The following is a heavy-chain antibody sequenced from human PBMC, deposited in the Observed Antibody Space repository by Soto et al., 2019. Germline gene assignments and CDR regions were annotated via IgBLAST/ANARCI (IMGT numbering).Heavy chain of an antibody. V-gene: IGHV4-59*01. J-gene: IGHJ5*01. CDR2: IYYSGST. D-gene: IGHD2-15*01. CDR3: ARDSCSGGSCYSSWFDY. CDR1: GGSISSYY. Sequence: SETLSLTCTVSGGSISSYYWSWIRQPPGKGLEWIGYIYYSGSTNYNPSLKSRVTISVDTSKYQFSLKLSSVTAADTAVYYCARDSCSGGSCYSSWFDYWGQGTLVTVSS.